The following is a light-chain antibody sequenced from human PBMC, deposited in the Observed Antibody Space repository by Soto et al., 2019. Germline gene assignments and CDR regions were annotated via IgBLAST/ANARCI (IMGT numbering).Light chain of an antibody. CDR3: QTWGTGIQGV. J-gene: IGLJ3*02. CDR1: SGHSSYA. V-gene: IGLV4-69*01. Sequence: QAVLTQSPSASASLGASVKLTCTLSSGHSSYAIAWHQQQPEKGPRYLMKLNSDGSHSKGDGIPDRFSGSSSGAERYLTISSLQSEDEADDYCQTWGTGIQGVFGGGTKVTVL. CDR2: LNSDGSH.